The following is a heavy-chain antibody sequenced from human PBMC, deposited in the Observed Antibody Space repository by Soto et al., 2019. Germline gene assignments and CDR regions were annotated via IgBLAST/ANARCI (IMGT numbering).Heavy chain of an antibody. CDR1: GGSISSYY. V-gene: IGHV4-59*01. J-gene: IGHJ4*02. Sequence: TSETLSLTCTVSGGSISSYYWSWIRQPPGKGLEWIGYIYYSGNMNDNPSLKSRVTISVDTSKNQFSLKLSSVTAADTAVYYCARGESHYYFDYWGQGTLVTVSS. CDR3: ARGESHYYFDY. CDR2: IYYSGNM.